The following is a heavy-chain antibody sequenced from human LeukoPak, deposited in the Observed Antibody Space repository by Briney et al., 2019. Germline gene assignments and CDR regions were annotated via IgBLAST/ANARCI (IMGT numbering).Heavy chain of an antibody. CDR3: ARARAGPGSGGYEEFDY. Sequence: PSQTLSPTCAISGDSVTSNSAAWNWIRQSPSRGLEWLGRTYYRSKWYYDYALSVKSRITVNPDTSKNQFSLQLNSVTPEDTAVYYCARARAGPGSGGYEEFDYWGQGTLVTVSS. D-gene: IGHD5-12*01. J-gene: IGHJ4*02. V-gene: IGHV6-1*01. CDR2: TYYRSKWYY. CDR1: GDSVTSNSAA.